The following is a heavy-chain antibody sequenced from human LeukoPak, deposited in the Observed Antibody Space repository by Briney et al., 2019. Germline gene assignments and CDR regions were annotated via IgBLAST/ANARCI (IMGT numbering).Heavy chain of an antibody. Sequence: GWSLRLSCAASGFTVSSNYMSWVRQAPGKGLEWVSVIYSGGSTYYADSVKGRFTISRDNSKNTLYLQMNSLRAEDTAVYYCATYDPYGGNAYWGQGTLVTVSS. CDR3: ATYDPYGGNAY. V-gene: IGHV3-53*01. J-gene: IGHJ4*02. CDR1: GFTVSSNY. CDR2: IYSGGST. D-gene: IGHD4-23*01.